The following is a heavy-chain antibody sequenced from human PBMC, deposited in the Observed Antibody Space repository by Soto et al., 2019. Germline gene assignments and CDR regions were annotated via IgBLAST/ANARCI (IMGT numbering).Heavy chain of an antibody. V-gene: IGHV3-21*01. CDR3: ARDTHNWNHDLPFDY. CDR1: GFTFSSYT. J-gene: IGHJ4*02. CDR2: ISSSSSYI. D-gene: IGHD1-20*01. Sequence: PGGSLRLSCAASGFTFSSYTMNWVRQAPGKGLEWVSSISSSSSYIFYADSVKGRFTISRDNAKSSLYLQMNSLRAEDTAMYYCARDTHNWNHDLPFDYWGQGTLVTVSS.